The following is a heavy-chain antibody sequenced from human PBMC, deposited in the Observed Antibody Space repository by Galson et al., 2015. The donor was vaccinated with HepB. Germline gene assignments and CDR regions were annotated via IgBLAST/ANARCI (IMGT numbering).Heavy chain of an antibody. CDR2: INAGYGNT. Sequence: SVKVSCKASGYTFTNYAIHWARQAPGQRLEWMGWINAGYGNTKYSQKFHGRVTINRDISATTAYMELSSLTSEDTAVYYCARDALTDYYDTSGPPNWFDPWGQGTLVTVS. J-gene: IGHJ5*02. V-gene: IGHV1-3*01. D-gene: IGHD3-22*01. CDR3: ARDALTDYYDTSGPPNWFDP. CDR1: GYTFTNYA.